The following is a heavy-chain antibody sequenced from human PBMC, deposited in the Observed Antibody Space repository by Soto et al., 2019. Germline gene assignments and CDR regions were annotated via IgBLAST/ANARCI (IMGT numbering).Heavy chain of an antibody. CDR1: GYSFTSHY. J-gene: IGHJ6*02. CDR2: IYPGGVNI. D-gene: IGHD1-26*01. Sequence: ASVKVSCKAIGYSFTSHYMHWVRQAPGQGLEWMGTIYPGGVNIGYAQKFKGRVTMTKDTSTSTVYMELNSLTSEDTAVYYCAREWEKYYYGMDVWGQGTTVTVSS. V-gene: IGHV1-46*03. CDR3: AREWEKYYYGMDV.